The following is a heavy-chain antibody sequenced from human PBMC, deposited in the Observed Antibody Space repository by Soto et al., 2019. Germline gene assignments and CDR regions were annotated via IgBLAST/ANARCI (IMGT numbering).Heavy chain of an antibody. Sequence: GASVKVSCKASGGTFSSYAISWVRQAPGQGLEWMGGIIPIFGTANYAQKFQGRVTITADESTSTAYMELSSLRSEDTAVYYCARFGQGVGRRYFDYWGQGTLVTVSS. J-gene: IGHJ4*02. CDR3: ARFGQGVGRRYFDY. D-gene: IGHD3-3*01. CDR2: IIPIFGTA. V-gene: IGHV1-69*13. CDR1: GGTFSSYA.